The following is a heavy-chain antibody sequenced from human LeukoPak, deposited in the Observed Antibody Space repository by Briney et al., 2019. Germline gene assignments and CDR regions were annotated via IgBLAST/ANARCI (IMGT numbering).Heavy chain of an antibody. J-gene: IGHJ4*02. V-gene: IGHV5-51*01. CDR1: GYSFTSYW. CDR3: ARRRDLYSGSYYPFDY. Sequence: GESLKISCQGSGYSFTSYWIGWVRQMPGKGLEWMGIIYPGDSDTRYSPTFQGQVTMSADKSISTAYLQWSSLKASDTAMYYCARRRDLYSGSYYPFDYWGQGTLVTVSS. D-gene: IGHD1-26*01. CDR2: IYPGDSDT.